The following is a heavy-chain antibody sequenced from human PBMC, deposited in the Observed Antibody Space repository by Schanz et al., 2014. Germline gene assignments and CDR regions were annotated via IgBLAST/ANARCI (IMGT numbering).Heavy chain of an antibody. CDR1: GYIFIGYF. CDR2: IIPIVDIT. D-gene: IGHD3-16*01. CDR3: ATIGVNDYWRFGLDL. Sequence: QGQLVESGGEVKKPGASVKVSCKASGYIFIGYFIHWVRQAPGQGLEWMGRIIPIVDITNYAQKFLGRVTITADKSTSTAYMELKSLRSADTAVYYCATIGVNDYWRFGLDLWGQGTTVTVSS. V-gene: IGHV1-69*09. J-gene: IGHJ6*02.